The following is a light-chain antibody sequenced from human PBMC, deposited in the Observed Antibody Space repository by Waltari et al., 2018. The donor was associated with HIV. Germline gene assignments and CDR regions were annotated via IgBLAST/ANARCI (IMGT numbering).Light chain of an antibody. CDR3: AAWDDSLIGLV. CDR2: TNN. V-gene: IGLV1-44*01. J-gene: IGLJ1*01. Sequence: QSVLTQSPSASGTPGQRVTISCSGSSSNIGTNGVSWFQQLPGTAPKLLIFTNNQRLSGVPDRFSGSKSGTSASLTISGLRSEDEADYFCAAWDDSLIGLVFGTGTKVTVL. CDR1: SSNIGTNG.